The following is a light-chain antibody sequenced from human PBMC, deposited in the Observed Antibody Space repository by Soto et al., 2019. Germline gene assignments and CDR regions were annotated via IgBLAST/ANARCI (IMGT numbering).Light chain of an antibody. CDR3: QQSYITPPIT. Sequence: DIQMTQSPSSLSASVGDRVAITCRASQSISSYLNWYQQKPGKAPKLLIYAASGLQSGVPSRFTGSGSGTDFTLTISSLQPEDFATYYCQQSYITPPITFGQGTRLDIK. V-gene: IGKV1-39*01. J-gene: IGKJ5*01. CDR1: QSISSY. CDR2: AAS.